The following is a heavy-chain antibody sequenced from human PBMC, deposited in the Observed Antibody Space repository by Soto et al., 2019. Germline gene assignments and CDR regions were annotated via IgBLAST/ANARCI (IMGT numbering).Heavy chain of an antibody. J-gene: IGHJ4*02. V-gene: IGHV1-69*13. Sequence: SVKVSCKASGVTFSSYAISWVRQAPGQGLEWMGGIIPIFGTANYAQKFQGRVTITADESTSTAYMELSSLRSEDTAVYYCARRSCPNSGWYEICPFDYWGQGTLVTVSS. CDR2: IIPIFGTA. CDR3: ARRSCPNSGWYEICPFDY. D-gene: IGHD6-19*01. CDR1: GVTFSSYA.